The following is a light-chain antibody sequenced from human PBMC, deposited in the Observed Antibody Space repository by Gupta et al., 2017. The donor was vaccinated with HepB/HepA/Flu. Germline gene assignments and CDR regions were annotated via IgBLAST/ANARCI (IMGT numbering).Light chain of an antibody. CDR1: SLRNFY. CDR3: SARDNSGNNNYV. V-gene: IGLV3-19*01. J-gene: IGLJ1*01. CDR2: CKN. Sequence: SSELTQDPAVSVALGQTVRITCQGDSLRNFYASWYQQKPGQAPVLVIYCKNNRPSGSPARFSGCTKGDTAALIITRAQAEEEADDYCSARDNSGNNNYVFGTGTKVTVL.